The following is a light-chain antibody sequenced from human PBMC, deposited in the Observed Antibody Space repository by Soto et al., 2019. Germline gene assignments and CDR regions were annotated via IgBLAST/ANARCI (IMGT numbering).Light chain of an antibody. CDR1: QNVRND. V-gene: IGKV3-11*01. Sequence: EILLTQSPATLSLYPGERATLSCRASQNVRNDLVWYLQKPGQAPRLLIYSASNRATGIPARLSGSGSGTDFTLTVSSLEPEDFAVYYGQQRTNWPPTFGGGTKVEFK. J-gene: IGKJ4*01. CDR3: QQRTNWPPT. CDR2: SAS.